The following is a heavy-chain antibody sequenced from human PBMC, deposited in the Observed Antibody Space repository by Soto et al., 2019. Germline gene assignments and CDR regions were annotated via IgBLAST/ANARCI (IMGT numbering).Heavy chain of an antibody. CDR3: PTASSSWYASYYYYMDV. Sequence: PGGSLRLSCAASGFTFSSYAMSWVRQAPGKGLEWVSAISGSGGSTYYADSVKGRFTISRDNSKNTLYLQMNSLRAEDTAVYYCPTASSSWYASYYYYMDVWGKGTTVTVSS. V-gene: IGHV3-23*01. D-gene: IGHD6-13*01. CDR2: ISGSGGST. CDR1: GFTFSSYA. J-gene: IGHJ6*03.